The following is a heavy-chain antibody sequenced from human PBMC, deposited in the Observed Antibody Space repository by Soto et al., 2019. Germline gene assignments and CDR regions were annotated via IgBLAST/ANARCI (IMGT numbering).Heavy chain of an antibody. CDR3: ARVYSSSLGY. D-gene: IGHD6-6*01. V-gene: IGHV3-21*01. CDR1: GFTFSSYS. Sequence: VGSLRLSCAASGFTFSSYSMNWVRQAPGKGLEWVSSISSSSSYIYYADSVKGRFTISRDNAKNSLYLQMNSLRAEDTAVYCCARVYSSSLGYLGQGTLVTVSS. CDR2: ISSSSSYI. J-gene: IGHJ4*02.